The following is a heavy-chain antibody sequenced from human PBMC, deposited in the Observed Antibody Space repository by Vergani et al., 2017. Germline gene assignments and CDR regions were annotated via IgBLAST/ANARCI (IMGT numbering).Heavy chain of an antibody. D-gene: IGHD3-22*01. J-gene: IGHJ4*02. CDR2: INPSGGST. V-gene: IGHV1-46*03. Sequence: QVQLVQSGAEVKKPGASVKVSCKASGYTFTSYYIHWVRQAPGQGLEWMGIINPSGGSTTYAQQFQGRLTMTRDTSTSTVYMDLSNLRSEDTAVYYCTRGWYYDSIAYWAYWGQGTLVTVSS. CDR1: GYTFTSYY. CDR3: TRGWYYDSIAYWAY.